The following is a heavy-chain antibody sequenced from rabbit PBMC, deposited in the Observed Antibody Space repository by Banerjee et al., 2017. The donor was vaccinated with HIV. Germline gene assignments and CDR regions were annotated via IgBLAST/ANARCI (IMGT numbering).Heavy chain of an antibody. CDR2: IYAGSSGST. Sequence: QSLEESGGDLVKPGASLTLTCTASGFSFSSSYYMCWVRQAPGKGLEWIACIYAGSSGSTYYASWAKGRFTISKTSSTTVTLQMTSLTAADTATYFCASSAGYFYASFTLWGQGTLVTVS. D-gene: IGHD6-1*01. J-gene: IGHJ4*01. CDR1: GFSFSSSYY. CDR3: ASSAGYFYASFTL. V-gene: IGHV1S40*01.